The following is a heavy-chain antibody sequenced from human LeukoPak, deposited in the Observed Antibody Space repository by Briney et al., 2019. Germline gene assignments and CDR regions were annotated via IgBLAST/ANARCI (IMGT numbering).Heavy chain of an antibody. J-gene: IGHJ6*03. CDR1: GFTLXSYG. Sequence: AXXGFTLXSYGXRGVREAPGKGXXGGXSIXDSGGSTKCADSVKGGFTIARDNCKNTVYVKMNRLRAEDTAVYYCAKVMKASERLPMVRGVIIKTAGLYYMDVWGKGTTVTASS. V-gene: IGHV3-23*01. CDR2: IXDSGGST. CDR3: AKVMKASERLPMVRGVIIKTAGLYYMDV. D-gene: IGHD3-10*01.